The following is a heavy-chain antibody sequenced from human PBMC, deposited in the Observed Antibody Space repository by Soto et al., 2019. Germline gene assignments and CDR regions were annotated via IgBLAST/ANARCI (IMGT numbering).Heavy chain of an antibody. CDR3: AKDISPGGWGCNSH. Sequence: EVQLVESGGGLVQPGRSLRLSCAASGFTFEDYAMHWVRQGPGKGLEWVSGISWNSGGIGYADSVKGRFTISRDNAKNSLYLQMNTLRAEDTALYYCAKDISPGGWGCNSHWGQGTLVTVSS. J-gene: IGHJ4*02. CDR2: ISWNSGGI. V-gene: IGHV3-9*01. D-gene: IGHD2-8*02. CDR1: GFTFEDYA.